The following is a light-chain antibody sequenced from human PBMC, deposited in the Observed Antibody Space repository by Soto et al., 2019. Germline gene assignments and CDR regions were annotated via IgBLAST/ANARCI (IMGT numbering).Light chain of an antibody. V-gene: IGLV2-14*01. J-gene: IGLJ3*02. CDR2: EVS. CDR3: SSSSASGIHV. Sequence: QSALTQPASVSGSPGQSITISCTGTNSDGVNYNWVAWYQQHPGKVPKLMIYEVSNRPSGVSNRFSGSASGNTASLTISGLQPEDEAHYYCSSSSASGIHVFGGGTKVTVL. CDR1: NSDGVNYNW.